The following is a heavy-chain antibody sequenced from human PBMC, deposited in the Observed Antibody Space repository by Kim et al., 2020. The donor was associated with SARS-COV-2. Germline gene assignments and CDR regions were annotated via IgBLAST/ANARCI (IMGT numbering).Heavy chain of an antibody. D-gene: IGHD1-26*01. CDR3: ARDLGREVAPDSGRNYFDY. CDR1: GFTVSSNY. Sequence: GGSLRLSCAASGFTVSSNYMSWVRQAPGKGLEWVSVIYSGGSTYYADSVKGRFTISRDNSKNTLYLQMNSLRAEDTAVYYCARDLGREVAPDSGRNYFDYWGQGTLVTVSS. CDR2: IYSGGST. V-gene: IGHV3-53*01. J-gene: IGHJ4*02.